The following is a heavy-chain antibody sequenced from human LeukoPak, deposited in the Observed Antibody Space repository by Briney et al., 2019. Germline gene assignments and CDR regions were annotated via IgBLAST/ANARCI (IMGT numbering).Heavy chain of an antibody. Sequence: ASETLSLTCTVSGGSINSGDSYWSWLRQSPGKGLEWIGYIYYSGSTYYNPSLKSRVTISVDTSKNQFSLKLSSVTAADTAVYYCALCRSSGWDAEYFQHWGQGTLVTVSS. CDR1: GGSINSGDSY. D-gene: IGHD6-19*01. CDR3: ALCRSSGWDAEYFQH. CDR2: IYYSGST. J-gene: IGHJ1*01. V-gene: IGHV4-30-4*02.